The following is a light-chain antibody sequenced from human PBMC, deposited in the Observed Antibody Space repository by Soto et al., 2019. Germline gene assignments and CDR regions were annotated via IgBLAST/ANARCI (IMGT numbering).Light chain of an antibody. J-gene: IGKJ4*01. CDR3: QQYKSVSLLT. CDR2: KAS. CDR1: QSISTW. Sequence: DIQMTQSPSTLSASVGDRVTITCRASQSISTWLAWYQQKPGKAPKLLIYKASSLESGVPSRFSGSGSGTEFTLTISSLQPDDFANYYCQQYKSVSLLTFGGGTKVDIX. V-gene: IGKV1-5*03.